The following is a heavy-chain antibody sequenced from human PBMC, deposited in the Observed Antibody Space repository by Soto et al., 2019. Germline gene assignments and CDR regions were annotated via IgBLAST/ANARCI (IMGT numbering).Heavy chain of an antibody. Sequence: SETLSLTCAVYGGSFSGYYWSWIRQPPGKGLEWIGEINHSGSTNYNPSLKSRVTISVDTSKNQFSLKLSSVTAADTAVYYCASGKRRERFDYWGQGTLVTV. J-gene: IGHJ4*02. CDR3: ASGKRRERFDY. CDR2: INHSGST. V-gene: IGHV4-34*01. CDR1: GGSFSGYY.